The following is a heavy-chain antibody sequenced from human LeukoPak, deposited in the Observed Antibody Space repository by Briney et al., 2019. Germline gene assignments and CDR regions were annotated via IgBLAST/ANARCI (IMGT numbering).Heavy chain of an antibody. V-gene: IGHV3-30-3*01. CDR1: GFTFSTYD. J-gene: IGHJ4*02. Sequence: GGSLRLSCAASGFTFSTYDMYWVRQAPGKGLEWVAIISYDGSNNYYADSVKGRFTISRDNSKNTLYLQMNSLRAEDTAVYYCARDELPTARIVVVPAATGDYWGQGTLVTVSS. CDR2: ISYDGSNN. D-gene: IGHD2-2*01. CDR3: ARDELPTARIVVVPAATGDY.